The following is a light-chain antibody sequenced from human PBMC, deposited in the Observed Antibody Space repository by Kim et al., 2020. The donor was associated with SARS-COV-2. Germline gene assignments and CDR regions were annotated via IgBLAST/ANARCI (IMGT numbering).Light chain of an antibody. CDR3: QVWDSSSDHVV. J-gene: IGLJ2*01. CDR2: YDS. V-gene: IGLV3-21*04. CDR1: NIGGKS. Sequence: APGKQARITCGGNNIGGKSVHWYQQNPGQAPVLVIYYDSDRPSGIPERFSGSNSGNTATLTISRVEAGDEADYYCQVWDSSSDHVVFGGGTQLTVL.